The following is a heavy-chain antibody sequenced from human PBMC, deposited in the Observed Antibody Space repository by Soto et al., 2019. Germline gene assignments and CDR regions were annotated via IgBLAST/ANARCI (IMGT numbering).Heavy chain of an antibody. V-gene: IGHV5-51*01. CDR2: IYPGDHET. CDR3: PRHPARGLYGMDF. Sequence: XESLKIFWQCSGYTFSNFLLVWVRQLPGQGLEWMGIIYPGDHETRYSPSFLGKVTISAEKSINTAYLQWSSLKASDTAMYYCPRHPARGLYGMDFWGQGTTVTVSS. J-gene: IGHJ6*02. CDR1: GYTFSNFL.